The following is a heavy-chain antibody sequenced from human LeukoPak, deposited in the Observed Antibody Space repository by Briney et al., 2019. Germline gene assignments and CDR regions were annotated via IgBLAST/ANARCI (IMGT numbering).Heavy chain of an antibody. CDR3: ARDAEGYASTWYYDY. CDR1: GFTFSSYS. J-gene: IGHJ4*02. CDR2: ISSSSSYI. D-gene: IGHD6-13*01. Sequence: GGSLRLSCAASGFTFSSYSMNWVRQAPGKGLEWVSSISSSSSYIYYADSVKGRFTISRDNAKNSLYLQMASLRAEDTAVYYCARDAEGYASTWYYDYWGQGTLVTVSS. V-gene: IGHV3-21*01.